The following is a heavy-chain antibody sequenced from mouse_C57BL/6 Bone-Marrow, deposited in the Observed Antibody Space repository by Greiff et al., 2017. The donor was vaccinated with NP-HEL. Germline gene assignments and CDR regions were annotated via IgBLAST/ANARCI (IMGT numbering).Heavy chain of an antibody. V-gene: IGHV1-64*01. CDR1: GYTFTSYW. CDR2: IHPNSGST. D-gene: IGHD2-10*02. CDR3: ARKRVCPWYFDV. Sequence: QVQLQQPGAELVKPGASVKLSCKASGYTFTSYWMHWVKQRPGQGLEWIGMIHPNSGSTNYNEKFKSKATLTVDKSSSTAYMQLSSLTSEDSAVYYCARKRVCPWYFDVWGTGTTVTVSS. J-gene: IGHJ1*03.